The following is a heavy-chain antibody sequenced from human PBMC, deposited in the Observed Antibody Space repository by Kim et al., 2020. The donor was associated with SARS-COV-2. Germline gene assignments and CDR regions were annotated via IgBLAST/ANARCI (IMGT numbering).Heavy chain of an antibody. Sequence: GGSLRLSCAASGFTFSSYGMHWVRQAPGKGLEWVAVIWYDGSNKYYADAVKGRFTISRDNSKNTLYLQMNSLRAEDTAVYYCAKDSDYYGSGSPHFGYWGHGALVTVSS. CDR2: IWYDGSNK. D-gene: IGHD3-10*01. V-gene: IGHV3-33*06. CDR1: GFTFSSYG. J-gene: IGHJ4*03. CDR3: AKDSDYYGSGSPHFGY.